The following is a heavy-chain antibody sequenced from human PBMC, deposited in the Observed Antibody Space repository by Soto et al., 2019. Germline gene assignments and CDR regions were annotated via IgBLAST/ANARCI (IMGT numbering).Heavy chain of an antibody. CDR3: ARGGIAAAGSQAFDI. D-gene: IGHD6-13*01. CDR2: IYYSRST. Sequence: QVQLQESGPGLVKPSQTLSLTCTVSGRSISRGGSYWSWIRQHPGKGLGWIGYIYYSRSTYYNPSIKSRVIISVDTSKNQFSLKLSSVTAADTAVYYCARGGIAAAGSQAFDIWGQGTMVTVSS. V-gene: IGHV4-31*03. CDR1: GRSISRGGSY. J-gene: IGHJ3*02.